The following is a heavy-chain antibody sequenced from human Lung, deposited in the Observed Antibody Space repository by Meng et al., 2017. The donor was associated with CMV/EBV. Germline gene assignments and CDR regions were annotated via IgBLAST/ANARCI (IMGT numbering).Heavy chain of an antibody. J-gene: IGHJ6*04. D-gene: IGHD6-19*01. Sequence: SVXVSXKASGFTFTSSAVQWVRQARGQRLEWIGWIVVGSGNTNYAQKFQERVTITRDMSTSTAYMELSSLRSEDTAVYYCAAEALKEQWLVYYYGMDVWXEETXVTVSS. CDR1: GFTFTSSA. CDR3: AAEALKEQWLVYYYGMDV. V-gene: IGHV1-58*01. CDR2: IVVGSGNT.